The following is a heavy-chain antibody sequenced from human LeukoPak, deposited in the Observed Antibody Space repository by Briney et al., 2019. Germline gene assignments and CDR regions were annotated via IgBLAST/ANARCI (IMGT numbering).Heavy chain of an antibody. Sequence: GASVTVSFKASRYTFTSYYMHWVRQAPGQGLEWMGIINPSGGSTTYAQKFQGRVTMTRDTSTSTVYMELSSLTSEDTAVYYCATPDFTMDSDYWGQGTLVTVSS. CDR2: INPSGGST. V-gene: IGHV1-46*01. J-gene: IGHJ4*02. CDR1: RYTFTSYY. CDR3: ATPDFTMDSDY. D-gene: IGHD3/OR15-3a*01.